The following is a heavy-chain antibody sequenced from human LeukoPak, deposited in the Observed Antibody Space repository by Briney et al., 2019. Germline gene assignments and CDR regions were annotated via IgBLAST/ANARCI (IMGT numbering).Heavy chain of an antibody. D-gene: IGHD2-2*01. J-gene: IGHJ4*02. V-gene: IGHV3-23*01. CDR2: ISGGGTST. CDR3: AKPILGYCSSATCYSDY. CDR1: GLTFSSYV. Sequence: QPGGSLRLSCATSGLTFSSYVMSWVRQAPGKGLEWVSTISGGGTSTYYADSVKGRFTISRDNSKNTLYLQMNSLRADDTALYYCAKPILGYCSSATCYSDYWGQGTLVTVSS.